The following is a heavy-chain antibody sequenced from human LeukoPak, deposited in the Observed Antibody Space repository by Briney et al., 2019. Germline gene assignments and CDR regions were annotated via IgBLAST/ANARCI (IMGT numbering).Heavy chain of an antibody. CDR3: ARTPGDTAMVPPNYFDY. CDR1: GGSISSGDYY. Sequence: SQTLSLTCTVSGGSISSGDYYWSWIRQPPGKGLEWIGYIYYSGSTYYNPSLKSRVTISVDTSKNQFSLKLSSATAADTAVYYCARTPGDTAMVPPNYFDYWGQGTLVTVSS. J-gene: IGHJ4*02. CDR2: IYYSGST. V-gene: IGHV4-30-4*01. D-gene: IGHD5-18*01.